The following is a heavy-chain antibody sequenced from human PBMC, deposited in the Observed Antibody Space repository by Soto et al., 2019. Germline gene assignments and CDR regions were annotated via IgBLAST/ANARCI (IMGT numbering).Heavy chain of an antibody. V-gene: IGHV2-5*01. CDR3: AHSFAARYGDSTHFDY. D-gene: IGHD4-17*01. J-gene: IGHJ4*02. CDR1: GGSISSYYW. CDR2: IYWNDDK. Sequence: TLSLTCTVSGGSISSYYWSWIRQPPGKALEWLALIYWNDDKRYSPSLKSRLTITKDTSKNQVVLTMTNMDPVDTATYYCAHSFAARYGDSTHFDYWGQGTVGTVS.